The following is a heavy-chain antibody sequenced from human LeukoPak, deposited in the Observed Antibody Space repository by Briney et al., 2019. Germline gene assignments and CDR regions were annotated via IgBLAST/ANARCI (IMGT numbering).Heavy chain of an antibody. CDR3: AGGSAMVRGVINDGFDI. CDR2: INPNSGGT. CDR1: GYTFTNYY. J-gene: IGHJ3*02. V-gene: IGHV1-2*02. Sequence: ASVKVSCKASGYTFTNYYIHWVRQAPGQGLEWMGWINPNSGGTNYAQKFQGRVTMTRDTSISTAYMELSRLTSDDTAVYYCAGGSAMVRGVINDGFDIWGQGTMVTVSS. D-gene: IGHD3-10*01.